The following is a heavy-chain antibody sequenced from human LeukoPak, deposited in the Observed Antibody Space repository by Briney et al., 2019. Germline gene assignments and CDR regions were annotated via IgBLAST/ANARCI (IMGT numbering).Heavy chain of an antibody. CDR3: ARGYQIDY. Sequence: GGSLRLSCAASGFTFSSYSMNWVRQAPGKGLEWVSYISSSSTIYYADSVKGRFTISRDNAKNSPYLQMNSLRAEDTAVYYCARGYQIDYWGQGTLVTVSS. V-gene: IGHV3-48*01. CDR1: GFTFSSYS. CDR2: ISSSSTI. J-gene: IGHJ4*02. D-gene: IGHD3-16*02.